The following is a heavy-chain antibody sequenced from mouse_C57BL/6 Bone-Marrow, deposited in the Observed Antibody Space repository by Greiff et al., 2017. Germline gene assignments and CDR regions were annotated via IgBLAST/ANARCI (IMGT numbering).Heavy chain of an antibody. D-gene: IGHD2-3*01. Sequence: VQLQQSGAELVKPGASVQMSCTASGYTFTSYCINWVKQRPGQGLEWIGGFYPGNGGTNYNAKFKGKATLTVDTSSSTAYMQLSSLTSEDSAVYYCGFYFFRVYWGQGTTVTVSA. V-gene: IGHV1-55*01. CDR1: GYTFTSYC. CDR2: FYPGNGGT. CDR3: GFYFFRVY. J-gene: IGHJ2*01.